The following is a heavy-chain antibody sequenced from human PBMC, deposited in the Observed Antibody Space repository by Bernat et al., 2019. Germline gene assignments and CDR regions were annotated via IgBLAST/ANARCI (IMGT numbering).Heavy chain of an antibody. CDR3: ARNGDYEGSHYFDY. V-gene: IGHV3-33*01. Sequence: QVQLVESGGGVVQPGTSLRLSCAASGFSSSRFGMHWVRQAPGEGLKWVAVIYYDGVNKYYADSVKGRFTISRDNSKNTVYLQMNSLRAEDTAVYYCARNGDYEGSHYFDYWGQGTLVTVSS. CDR2: IYYDGVNK. D-gene: IGHD4-17*01. CDR1: GFSSSRFG. J-gene: IGHJ4*02.